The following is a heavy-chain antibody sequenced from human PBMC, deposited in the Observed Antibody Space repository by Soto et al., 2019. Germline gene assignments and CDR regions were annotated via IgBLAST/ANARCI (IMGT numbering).Heavy chain of an antibody. J-gene: IGHJ5*02. Sequence: GGSLRLSCAASGFRLSTSAMSWVRRAPGKGLEWVSGINSDDSKHYIASVRGRFTISRDNSKNILYLQMTNLRAEDAAIYFCAKDLRPGLIVPTKSGFDPWGQGTRVTVSS. D-gene: IGHD2-21*01. CDR2: INSDDSK. CDR1: GFRLSTSA. CDR3: AKDLRPGLIVPTKSGFDP. V-gene: IGHV3-23*01.